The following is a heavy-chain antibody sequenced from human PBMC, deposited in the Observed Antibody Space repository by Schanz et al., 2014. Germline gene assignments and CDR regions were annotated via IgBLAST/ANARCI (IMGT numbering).Heavy chain of an antibody. V-gene: IGHV1-69*08. J-gene: IGHJ4*02. CDR3: ARGEFFDSNSFDS. CDR2: INPSSGTT. CDR1: GGTFSSST. D-gene: IGHD3-22*01. Sequence: QVQLVQSGAEVKKPGSSVKVSCKASGGTFSSSTLTWVRQAPGQGLEWMGKINPSSGTTKIPQNFQGRLTVTRDSSTSTVMRELSILGSEDTADYYWARGEFFDSNSFDSWGQGTLVTVSS.